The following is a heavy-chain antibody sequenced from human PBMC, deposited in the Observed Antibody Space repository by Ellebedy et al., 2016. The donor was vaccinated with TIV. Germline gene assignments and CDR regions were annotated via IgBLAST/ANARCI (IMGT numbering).Heavy chain of an antibody. CDR2: INHSGST. CDR1: GGSISSYY. D-gene: IGHD3-22*01. V-gene: IGHV4-34*01. J-gene: IGHJ4*02. CDR3: ARGRQYYDSGAYYLDY. Sequence: SETLSLXXTVSGGSISSYYWNWIRQPPGKGLEWIGEINHSGSTNYNPSLKSRVTISVDTSKNQFSLKLRSVTAADTAVYYCARGRQYYDSGAYYLDYWGLGPLVTVSS.